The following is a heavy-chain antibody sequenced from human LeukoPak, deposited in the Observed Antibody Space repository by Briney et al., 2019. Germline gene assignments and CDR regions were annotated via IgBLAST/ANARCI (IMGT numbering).Heavy chain of an antibody. CDR1: GFTFSSYW. Sequence: GGSLRLSCAASGFTFSSYWMHWVRQAPGKGLVWVSRINSDGSSTSYADSVKGRFTISRDNAKNTLYLQMNSLRAYDTAVDYCASFYCSSTSCLEDNWGQGTLVTVSS. CDR2: INSDGSST. CDR3: ASFYCSSTSCLEDN. D-gene: IGHD2-2*01. V-gene: IGHV3-74*01. J-gene: IGHJ4*02.